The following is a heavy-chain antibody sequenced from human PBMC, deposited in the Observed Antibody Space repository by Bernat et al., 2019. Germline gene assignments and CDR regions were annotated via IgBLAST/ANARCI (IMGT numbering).Heavy chain of an antibody. V-gene: IGHV4-31*03. D-gene: IGHD2-15*01. CDR3: ARVNCSGGSCYPDY. CDR2: ISYSGST. Sequence: QVQLQESGPGLVKPSQTLSLTCTVSGGSISSGGYYWSWIRQHPGKGLEWIGYISYSGSTYYNPSLKSRVTISVDTSNNQFSLKLSSVTAADTAVYYCARVNCSGGSCYPDYWGQGTLVTVSS. CDR1: GGSISSGGYY. J-gene: IGHJ4*02.